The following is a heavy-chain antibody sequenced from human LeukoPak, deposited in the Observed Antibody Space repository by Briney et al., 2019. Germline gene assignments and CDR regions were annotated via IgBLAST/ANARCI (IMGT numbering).Heavy chain of an antibody. CDR3: AREHYFYHMDG. V-gene: IGHV3-30*03. Sequence: GGSLRLSCAASGFTFSTYGMHWVRQAPGKGLEWVALISYDEIKYYTDSVKGRFTISRDNAENSLYLQMNSLRVEDTAVYYCAREHYFYHMDGWGEGTTVTVSS. CDR1: GFTFSTYG. J-gene: IGHJ6*03. CDR2: ISYDEIK.